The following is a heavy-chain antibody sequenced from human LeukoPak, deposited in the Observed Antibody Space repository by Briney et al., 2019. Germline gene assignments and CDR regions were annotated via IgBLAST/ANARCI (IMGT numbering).Heavy chain of an antibody. CDR3: AKDFNHNWNYDPRFGLPDY. D-gene: IGHD1-7*01. Sequence: GGSLRLSCAAPGFTLYDYAMHWVRQAPGEGLGWGSGISWDSGSIGYADSVKGRFTISRDNAKNSLYLQMNSLRAEDTALYYCAKDFNHNWNYDPRFGLPDYWGQGTLVTVSS. CDR2: ISWDSGSI. J-gene: IGHJ4*02. V-gene: IGHV3-9*01. CDR1: GFTLYDYA.